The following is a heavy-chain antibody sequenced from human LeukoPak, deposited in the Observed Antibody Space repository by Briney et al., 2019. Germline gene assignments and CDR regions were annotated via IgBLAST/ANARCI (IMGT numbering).Heavy chain of an antibody. CDR3: HSYGSGSCLPFDY. CDR1: GFTVSSNY. Sequence: GGSLRLSCAASGFTVSSNYMSWVRQAPGKGLEWVSVIYSGGSTYYADSVKGRFTISRDNSKNTLYLQMNSLRAEDTAVYYCHSYGSGSCLPFDYWGQGTLVTVSS. D-gene: IGHD3-10*01. J-gene: IGHJ4*02. V-gene: IGHV3-53*01. CDR2: IYSGGST.